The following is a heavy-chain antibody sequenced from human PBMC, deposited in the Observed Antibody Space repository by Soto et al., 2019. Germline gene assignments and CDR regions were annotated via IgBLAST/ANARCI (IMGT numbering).Heavy chain of an antibody. D-gene: IGHD2-2*01. CDR2: IYPGDSDT. J-gene: IGHJ5*02. CDR3: ARALLPQLPLNWFDP. CDR1: GYSFTSYW. Sequence: GESLKISWKGSGYSFTSYWIGWVRQMPGKGLEGMGIIYPGDSDTRYSPSFQGQVTISADKSISTAYLQWSSLKASDTAMYYCARALLPQLPLNWFDPWGQGTLVTVSS. V-gene: IGHV5-51*01.